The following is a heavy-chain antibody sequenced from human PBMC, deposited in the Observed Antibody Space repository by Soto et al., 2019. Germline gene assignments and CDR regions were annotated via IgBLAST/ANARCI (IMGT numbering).Heavy chain of an antibody. D-gene: IGHD2-2*01. CDR2: ISTDGSST. CDR1: GFTFSTYW. Sequence: EVQLVESGGGLVQPGGSLRLSCAATGFTFSTYWMHWVRQGPEKGLVWVSRISTDGSSTTYADSVKGRFTISRDNAKNTLYLQMNSLRAEDTAVYYCARATGSNHPFDYWGQGSLVTVSS. V-gene: IGHV3-74*01. CDR3: ARATGSNHPFDY. J-gene: IGHJ4*02.